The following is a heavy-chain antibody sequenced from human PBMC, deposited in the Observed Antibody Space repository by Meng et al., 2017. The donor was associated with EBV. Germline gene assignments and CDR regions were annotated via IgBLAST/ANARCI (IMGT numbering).Heavy chain of an antibody. Sequence: QWRLVQSAAEVKKPGSSVKVSCKTSGGPFRYYAISWVRQAPGQGLEWLGGFLPRLGAPNYAQKFHGRVKITADESTSTHYMDLSSLRSEDTAIYYCASESGRGYTPDYWGQGTLVTVSS. CDR1: GGPFRYYA. J-gene: IGHJ4*02. CDR3: ASESGRGYTPDY. D-gene: IGHD3-10*01. CDR2: FLPRLGAP. V-gene: IGHV1-69*01.